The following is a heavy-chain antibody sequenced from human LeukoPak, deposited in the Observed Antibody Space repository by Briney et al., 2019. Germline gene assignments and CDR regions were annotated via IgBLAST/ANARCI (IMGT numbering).Heavy chain of an antibody. Sequence: GGSLRLSCAASGFTFSSYGMHWVRQAPGKGLEWVAFIRYDGSNKYYADSVKGRFTISRDNSKNTLYLQMNSLRVEDTAVYYCAGDKTTGGWYEFDYWGQGTLVTVSS. V-gene: IGHV3-30*02. CDR3: AGDKTTGGWYEFDY. CDR2: IRYDGSNK. D-gene: IGHD6-19*01. J-gene: IGHJ4*02. CDR1: GFTFSSYG.